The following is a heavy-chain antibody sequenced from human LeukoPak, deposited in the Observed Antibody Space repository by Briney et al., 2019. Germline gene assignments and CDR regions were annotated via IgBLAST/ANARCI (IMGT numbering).Heavy chain of an antibody. CDR3: ASLHRTGYDAFDI. CDR2: ISYDGNNK. D-gene: IGHD3/OR15-3a*01. J-gene: IGHJ3*02. Sequence: QAGRSLTLSCAASGFTFTNYAMRWVRQAPDKGLEWMGVISYDGNNKLYADSVKGRFTISRDNSKNMLYLQMNSLRAEDTAVYYCASLHRTGYDAFDIWGQGTMVTVSS. CDR1: GFTFTNYA. V-gene: IGHV3-30-3*01.